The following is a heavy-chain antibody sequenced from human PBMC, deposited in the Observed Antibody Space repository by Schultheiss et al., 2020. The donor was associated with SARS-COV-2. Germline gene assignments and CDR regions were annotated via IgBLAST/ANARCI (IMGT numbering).Heavy chain of an antibody. J-gene: IGHJ4*02. CDR3: ARYNTYDFWSGYYFYFDY. V-gene: IGHV3-48*01. CDR2: ISSSSSTI. Sequence: GGSLRLSCAASGFTFSSYSMNWVRQAPGKGLEWVSYISSSSSTIYYADSVKGRFTISRDNAKNSLYLQMNSLRAEDTAVYYCARYNTYDFWSGYYFYFDYWGQGTLVTVSS. CDR1: GFTFSSYS. D-gene: IGHD3-3*01.